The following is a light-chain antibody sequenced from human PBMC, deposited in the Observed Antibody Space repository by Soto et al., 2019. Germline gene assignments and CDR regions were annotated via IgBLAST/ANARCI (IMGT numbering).Light chain of an antibody. CDR1: QDISNY. V-gene: IGKV1-33*01. Sequence: DIQMTQSPSSLSASVGDRVTITCQASQDISNYLNWYQQKPGKAPKLLIYDASNLETGVPSRFSGSGSGTDFTFPISRLQPEAIATYYCQQYDNLQLTFGPGTKVNIK. CDR2: DAS. CDR3: QQYDNLQLT. J-gene: IGKJ3*01.